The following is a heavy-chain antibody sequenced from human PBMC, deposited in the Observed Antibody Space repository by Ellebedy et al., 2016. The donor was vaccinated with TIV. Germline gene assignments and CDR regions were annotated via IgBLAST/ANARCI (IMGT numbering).Heavy chain of an antibody. D-gene: IGHD6-13*01. V-gene: IGHV4-59*01. Sequence: SETLSLTCGVSGGSISGFYWSWVRQAPGKGLEWIGYVHYTGTTNYNPSLASRLTISVDTSKNQFSLKLTSVTAADTATYYCAKLSAIATAGPNYYHSMDVWGQGTTVTVSS. CDR1: GGSISGFY. CDR2: VHYTGTT. J-gene: IGHJ6*02. CDR3: AKLSAIATAGPNYYHSMDV.